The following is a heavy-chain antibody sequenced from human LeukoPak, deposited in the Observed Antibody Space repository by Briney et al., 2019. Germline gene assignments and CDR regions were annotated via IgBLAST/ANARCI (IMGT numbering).Heavy chain of an antibody. Sequence: PGGSLNLSCAVSGFSVTNNYMSWVRQAPGKGLEWVSVFYVGGATYYADSVKGRFTISRDNSENTLYLQMKSLRAEDTAVYYCARGDGYNFFDYWGQGTLVTVSS. D-gene: IGHD5-24*01. J-gene: IGHJ4*02. CDR1: GFSVTNNY. CDR2: FYVGGAT. CDR3: ARGDGYNFFDY. V-gene: IGHV3-53*01.